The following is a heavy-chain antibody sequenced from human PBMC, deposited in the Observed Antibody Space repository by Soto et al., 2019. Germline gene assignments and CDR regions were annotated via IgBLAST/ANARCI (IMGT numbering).Heavy chain of an antibody. J-gene: IGHJ4*02. Sequence: QVTLKASGPTLVKPTQTLTLTCTFSGFSLGSTGVGVGWIRQPPGKALEWLAVIYWDDDKRYGPSLRSRLTISKETAKNQGVRTMTNMDPVDTATYYCAHRLEGYVSGWSQVCFDYWGQGALVSVSS. CDR2: IYWDDDK. CDR3: AHRLEGYVSGWSQVCFDY. V-gene: IGHV2-5*09. CDR1: GFSLGSTGVG. D-gene: IGHD6-19*01.